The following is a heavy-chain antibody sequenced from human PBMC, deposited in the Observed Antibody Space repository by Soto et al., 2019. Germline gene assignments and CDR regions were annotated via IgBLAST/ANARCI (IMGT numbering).Heavy chain of an antibody. J-gene: IGHJ3*02. D-gene: IGHD2-21*02. CDR1: GGSISSYY. Sequence: TETLSLTCTVSGGSISSYYWSWIRQPPGKGLEWIGYIYYSGTTNYNPSLKSRVTISVDTSKNQFSLKLSSVTAADTAVYYCASTHTVVGTDAFYXWGQGTMVPVS. CDR3: ASTHTVVGTDAFYX. V-gene: IGHV4-59*01. CDR2: IYYSGTT.